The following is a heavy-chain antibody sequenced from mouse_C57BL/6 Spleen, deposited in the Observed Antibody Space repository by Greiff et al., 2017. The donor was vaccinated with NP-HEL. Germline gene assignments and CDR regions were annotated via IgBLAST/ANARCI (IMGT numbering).Heavy chain of an antibody. CDR3: ARRILRHWYFDV. CDR2: IDPSDSYT. V-gene: IGHV1-69*01. J-gene: IGHJ1*03. Sequence: QVQLKQPGAELVMPGASVKLSCKASGYTFTSYWMHWVKQRPGQGLEWIGEIDPSDSYTNYNQKFKGKSTLTVDKSSSTAYMQLSSLTSEDSAVYYCARRILRHWYFDVWGTGTTVTVSS. CDR1: GYTFTSYW. D-gene: IGHD1-1*01.